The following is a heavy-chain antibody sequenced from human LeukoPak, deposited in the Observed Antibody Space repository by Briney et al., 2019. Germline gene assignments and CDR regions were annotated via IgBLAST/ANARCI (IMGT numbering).Heavy chain of an antibody. V-gene: IGHV3-33*08. CDR1: GFRFVDYG. CDR2: IWYDGSNK. J-gene: IGHJ6*02. D-gene: IGHD1-26*01. CDR3: ARDLSGSYPIYYYYYGMDV. Sequence: PGGSLRLSCATSGFRFVDYGLSWVRQAPGKGLEWVAVIWYDGSNKYYADSVKGRFTISRDNSKNTLYLQMNSLRAEDTAVYYCARDLSGSYPIYYYYYGMDVWGQGTTVTVSS.